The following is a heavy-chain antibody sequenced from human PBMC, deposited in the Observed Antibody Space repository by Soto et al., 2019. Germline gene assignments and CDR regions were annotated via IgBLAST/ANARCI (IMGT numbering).Heavy chain of an antibody. CDR3: ARGSLGELLGDYFDY. CDR1: GFTFSSYG. Sequence: GGSLRLSCAASGFTFSSYGMHWVRQAPGKGLEWVAVIWYDGSNKYYADSVKGRFTISRDNSKNTLYLQMNSLRAEDTAVYYCARGSLGELLGDYFDYWGQGTLVTVSS. D-gene: IGHD3-10*01. V-gene: IGHV3-33*01. J-gene: IGHJ4*02. CDR2: IWYDGSNK.